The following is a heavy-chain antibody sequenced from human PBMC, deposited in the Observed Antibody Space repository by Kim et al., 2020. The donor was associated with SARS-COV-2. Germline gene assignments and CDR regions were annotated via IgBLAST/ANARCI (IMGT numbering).Heavy chain of an antibody. V-gene: IGHV1-69*13. D-gene: IGHD4-4*01. CDR3: ARGYSNYLQWFDP. CDR1: GGTFSSYA. Sequence: SVKVSCKASGGTFSSYAISWVRQAPGQGLEWMGGIIPIFGTANYAQKFQGRVTITADESTSTAYMELSSLRSEDTAVYYCARGYSNYLQWFDPWGQGTLVTVSS. J-gene: IGHJ5*02. CDR2: IIPIFGTA.